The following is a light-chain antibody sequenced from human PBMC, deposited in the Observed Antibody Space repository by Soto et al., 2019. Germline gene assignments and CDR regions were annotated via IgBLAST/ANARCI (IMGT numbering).Light chain of an antibody. CDR2: EVS. Sequence: QSALTQPPSASGSPGQSVTISCTGTSSDVGGYNYVSWYQQHPGKAPKLMIYEVSKRPSGVPDRFSGSKSGNTASLTVSGLQAEDEADYYCSSYAGSNPLFRGGTKLTVL. J-gene: IGLJ2*01. CDR3: SSYAGSNPL. CDR1: SSDVGGYNY. V-gene: IGLV2-8*01.